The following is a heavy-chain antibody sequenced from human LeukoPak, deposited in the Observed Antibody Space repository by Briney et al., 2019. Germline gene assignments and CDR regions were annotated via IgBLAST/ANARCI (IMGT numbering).Heavy chain of an antibody. CDR2: IKQDGSEK. CDR1: GLTFSGSW. Sequence: PGGSLRLSCAASGLTFSGSWMNWVRQAPGKGLEWVANIKQDGSEKYYVDSVKGRFTISGDNAKNSLYLQMNYLTTEDTAVYFCARDEAYSSFDYWGQGILVTVSS. V-gene: IGHV3-7*01. D-gene: IGHD4-11*01. J-gene: IGHJ4*02. CDR3: ARDEAYSSFDY.